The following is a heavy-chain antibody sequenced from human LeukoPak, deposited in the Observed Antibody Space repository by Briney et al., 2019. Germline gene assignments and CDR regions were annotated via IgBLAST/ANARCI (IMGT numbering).Heavy chain of an antibody. J-gene: IGHJ4*02. D-gene: IGHD6-13*01. CDR3: ARVMGSSWSTFDY. CDR1: GFTFSSYS. CDR2: ISSSSSYI. V-gene: IGHV3-21*01. Sequence: GGSLRLSCAASGFTFSSYSMNWVRQAPGKGLEWVSSISSSSSYIYYADSVKGRFTISRDNSKNTLYLQMNSLRAEDTAVYYCARVMGSSWSTFDYWGQGTLVTVSS.